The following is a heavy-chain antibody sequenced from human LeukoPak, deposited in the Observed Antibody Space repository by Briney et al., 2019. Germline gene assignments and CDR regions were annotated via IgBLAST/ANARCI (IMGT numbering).Heavy chain of an antibody. D-gene: IGHD1-1*01. CDR1: GYSISSTYY. CDR2: ISHSGST. CDR3: ARVNAPVATFDY. J-gene: IGHJ4*02. V-gene: IGHV4-38-2*02. Sequence: PETLSLTCTVSGYSISSTYYGAWIRQPPGKGLEWIATISHSGSTYYTPSLESRLTISLDTSRNHFSLRLSSVTAADTAVYYCARVNAPVATFDYWGLGTLVVVSS.